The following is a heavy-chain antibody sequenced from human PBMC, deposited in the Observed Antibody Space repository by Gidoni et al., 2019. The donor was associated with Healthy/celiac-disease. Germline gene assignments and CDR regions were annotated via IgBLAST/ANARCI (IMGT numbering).Heavy chain of an antibody. D-gene: IGHD1-26*01. CDR1: GFTFSSYA. Sequence: EVQLLESGGGLVQPGGSLRLSCSSSGFTFSSYAMSWVRQAPGKGLEWVSAICGSGGSTYYADSVEGRFTLSRDNSKNTLYLQMNSLRAEDTAVYYCAKDKELLRYYYYYRDVWGKGTTVTVS. CDR3: AKDKELLRYYYYYRDV. J-gene: IGHJ6*03. CDR2: ICGSGGST. V-gene: IGHV3-23*01.